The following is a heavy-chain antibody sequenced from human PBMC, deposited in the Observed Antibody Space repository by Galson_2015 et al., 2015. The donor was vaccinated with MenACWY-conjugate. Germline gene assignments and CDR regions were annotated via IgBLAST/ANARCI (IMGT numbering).Heavy chain of an antibody. CDR3: AREPIARTGSFFVY. CDR2: DYPCGST. J-gene: IGHJ4*02. V-gene: IGHV4-4*02. Sequence: GNLSLPLAVSGVPHHSSNWRSWVRPSPGEGLEWIGEDYPCGSTNYNPSVKSRFTISVDKSKNQFSLKLSAVTAADTAVYYCAREPIARTGSFFVYWGQGTLVTASS. CDR1: GVPHHSSNW. D-gene: IGHD3/OR15-3a*01.